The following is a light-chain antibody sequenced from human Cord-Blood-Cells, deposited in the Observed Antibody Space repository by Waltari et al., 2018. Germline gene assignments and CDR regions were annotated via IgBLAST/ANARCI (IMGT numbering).Light chain of an antibody. Sequence: SYELTQPPSVSVSPGQTASITRSGQQLGDKYACWYQQKPGQTLVLVIYQESKRPSGIPERFSGSNSGNTATLTISGTQAMDEADYYCQAWDSSTVVFGGGTKLTVL. CDR2: QES. V-gene: IGLV3-1*01. J-gene: IGLJ2*01. CDR3: QAWDSSTVV. CDR1: QLGDKY.